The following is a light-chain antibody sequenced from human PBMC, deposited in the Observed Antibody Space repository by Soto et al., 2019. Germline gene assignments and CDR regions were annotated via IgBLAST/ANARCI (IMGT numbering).Light chain of an antibody. CDR1: HDIKKY. Sequence: DIQMTQSPSSLSASVGDRVTITCQASHDIKKYLNWYQQKAHKVPKLLIHDASTLASGVPSRFTGGGSGTDFTLTINNLQPEDVATYYCQQFDDLPLTLGGGTKVDIK. V-gene: IGKV1-33*01. J-gene: IGKJ4*01. CDR2: DAS. CDR3: QQFDDLPLT.